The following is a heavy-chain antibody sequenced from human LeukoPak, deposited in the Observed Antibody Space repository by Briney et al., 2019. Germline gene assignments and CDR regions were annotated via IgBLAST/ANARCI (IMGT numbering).Heavy chain of an antibody. Sequence: GGSLRLSCAAPGFTFSSYDMHWVRQVTGKGLEWVSSIGTAGETYYAGSVKGRFTISRENAKNSFYLQMNSLRAGDTAVYYCARGLQGGLDPWGQGTQVTVSS. D-gene: IGHD5-24*01. CDR3: ARGLQGGLDP. CDR1: GFTFSSYD. J-gene: IGHJ5*02. CDR2: IGTAGET. V-gene: IGHV3-13*01.